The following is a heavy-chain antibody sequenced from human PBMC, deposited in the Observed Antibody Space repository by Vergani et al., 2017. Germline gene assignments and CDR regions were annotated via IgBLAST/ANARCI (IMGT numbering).Heavy chain of an antibody. CDR1: GFTFSSYG. CDR3: ARALSSSPPAGY. D-gene: IGHD6-13*01. CDR2: IWYDGSNK. V-gene: IGHV3-33*01. J-gene: IGHJ4*02. Sequence: QVQLVESGGGVVQPGRSLRLSCAASGFTFSSYGMHWVRQAPGKGLEWVAVIWYDGSNKYYADSVKGRFTISRDNSKNTLYLQMNSLRAEDTAVYYCARALSSSPPAGYWGQGTLVTVSS.